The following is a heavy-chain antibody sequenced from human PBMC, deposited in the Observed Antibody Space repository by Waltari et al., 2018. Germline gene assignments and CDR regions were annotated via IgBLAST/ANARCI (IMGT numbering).Heavy chain of an antibody. Sequence: EVQLVESGGGLVQPGGSLRLSCAASGFTFSSYWMSWVRQAPGKGLEWVANIKQDGSEKYCVDSVNGRFTISRDSAKNSLYLQMNSLRAEDTAVYYCARLNYYDSRGGPYYFDYWGQGTLVTVSS. CDR3: ARLNYYDSRGGPYYFDY. D-gene: IGHD3-22*01. CDR2: IKQDGSEK. CDR1: GFTFSSYW. V-gene: IGHV3-7*04. J-gene: IGHJ4*02.